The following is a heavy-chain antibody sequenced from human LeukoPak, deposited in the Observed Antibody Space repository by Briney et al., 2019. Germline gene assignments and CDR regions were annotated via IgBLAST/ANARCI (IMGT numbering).Heavy chain of an antibody. CDR3: ARVSCGGDCNNLLWYFDL. V-gene: IGHV3-48*02. Sequence: GGSVRLSCGASGFTFSTYSMNWVRQAPGKGLAGVSYISSSSSTIHYADSVKGRFTISRDNAKNSLYLQMNSLRDEDTAVYYCARVSCGGDCNNLLWYFDLWGRGTLVTVAS. CDR2: ISSSSSTI. J-gene: IGHJ2*01. D-gene: IGHD2-21*02. CDR1: GFTFSTYS.